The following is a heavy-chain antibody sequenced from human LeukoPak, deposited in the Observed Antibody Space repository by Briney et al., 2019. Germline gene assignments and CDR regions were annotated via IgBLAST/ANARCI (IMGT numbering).Heavy chain of an antibody. CDR3: ARLTRYCSSTSCYSAYYYYYYMDV. D-gene: IGHD2-2*01. CDR1: GFTFSSYS. J-gene: IGHJ6*03. V-gene: IGHV3-66*02. CDR2: IYSGGST. Sequence: GGSLRLSCAASGFTFSSYSMNWVRQAPGKGLEWVSVIYSGGSTYYADSVKGRFTISRDNSKNTLYLQMNSLRAEDTAVYYCARLTRYCSSTSCYSAYYYYYYMDVWGKGTTVTVSS.